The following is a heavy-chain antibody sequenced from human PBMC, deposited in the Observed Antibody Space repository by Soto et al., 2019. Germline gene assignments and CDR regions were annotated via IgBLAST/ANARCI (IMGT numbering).Heavy chain of an antibody. CDR2: INPSGGST. J-gene: IGHJ3*02. Sequence: ASVKVSCKASGYTFTGCYMHWVRQAPGQGLEWMGIINPSGGSTSYAQKFQGRVTMTRDTSTSTVYMELSSLRSEDTAVYYCARGEXSEIYYDSSGTRDAFDIWGQGTMVTVSS. D-gene: IGHD3-22*01. CDR3: ARGEXSEIYYDSSGTRDAFDI. V-gene: IGHV1-46*01. CDR1: GYTFTGCY.